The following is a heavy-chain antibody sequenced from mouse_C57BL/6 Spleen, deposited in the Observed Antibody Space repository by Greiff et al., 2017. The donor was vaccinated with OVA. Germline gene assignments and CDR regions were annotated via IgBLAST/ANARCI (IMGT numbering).Heavy chain of an antibody. Sequence: QVTLKVCGPGILQPSQPLSLTCSFSGFSLSTFGMGVGWIRQPSGKGLEWLAHIWWDDDKYYNPALKSRLTISKDTSKNQVFLKIANVDTADTATYYCARIERDDGYYVYFDYWGQGTTLTVSS. CDR1: GFSLSTFGMG. J-gene: IGHJ2*01. V-gene: IGHV8-8*01. CDR2: IWWDDDK. CDR3: ARIERDDGYYVYFDY. D-gene: IGHD2-3*01.